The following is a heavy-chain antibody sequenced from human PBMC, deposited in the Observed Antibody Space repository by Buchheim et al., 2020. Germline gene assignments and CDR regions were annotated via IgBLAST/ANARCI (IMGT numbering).Heavy chain of an antibody. CDR3: ARGRYYDSSGYYADYNWFDP. CDR1: GGSFSGYY. CDR2: INHSGST. V-gene: IGHV4-34*01. Sequence: QVQLQQWGAGLLKPSETLSLTCAVYGGSFSGYYWSWIRQPPGKGLEWIGEINHSGSTNYNPSLKSRVTISVDTSKNQFSLKLSSVTAADTAVYYCARGRYYDSSGYYADYNWFDPWGQGTL. D-gene: IGHD3-22*01. J-gene: IGHJ5*02.